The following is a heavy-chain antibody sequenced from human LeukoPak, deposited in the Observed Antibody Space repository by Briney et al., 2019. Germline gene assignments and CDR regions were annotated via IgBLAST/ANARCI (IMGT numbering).Heavy chain of an antibody. J-gene: IGHJ4*02. CDR2: IWYDGSNK. CDR3: ARDYGSGSFNYFDY. V-gene: IGHV3-33*01. Sequence: YPGGSLRLSCAASGFTFSSYGMHWVRQAPGKGLEWVAVIWYDGSNKYYADSVKGRFTISRDNSKNTLYPQMNSLRAEDTAVYYCARDYGSGSFNYFDYWGQGTLVTVSS. D-gene: IGHD3-10*01. CDR1: GFTFSSYG.